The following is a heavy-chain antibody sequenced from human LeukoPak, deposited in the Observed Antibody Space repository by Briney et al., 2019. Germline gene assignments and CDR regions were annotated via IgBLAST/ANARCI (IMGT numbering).Heavy chain of an antibody. CDR1: GYTFTDYY. V-gene: IGHV1-2*02. Sequence: ASVKVSCKASGYTFTDYYMHWVRQAPGRGLEWMGWSNPNSGGTQYAQQFQGRLTMTRDTSITTAYMELSSLTFDDTAVYYCARVKGGFGELSSFDYWGQGTLVPVSS. D-gene: IGHD3-10*01. CDR2: SNPNSGGT. J-gene: IGHJ4*02. CDR3: ARVKGGFGELSSFDY.